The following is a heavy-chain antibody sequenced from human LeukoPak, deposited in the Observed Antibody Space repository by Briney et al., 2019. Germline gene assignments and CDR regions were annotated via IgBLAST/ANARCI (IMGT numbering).Heavy chain of an antibody. Sequence: PSQTLSLTCTVSGDSITSGSYYWSWIRQPAGKGLEWIGRIFISGGTNYNPSLRSRVTMSLNTSKNQFSLKLYSVTAADTAVYYCARASYSYDISGWVPFDYWGQGTLVTVSS. J-gene: IGHJ4*02. D-gene: IGHD3-22*01. CDR2: IFISGGT. CDR1: GDSITSGSYY. V-gene: IGHV4-61*02. CDR3: ARASYSYDISGWVPFDY.